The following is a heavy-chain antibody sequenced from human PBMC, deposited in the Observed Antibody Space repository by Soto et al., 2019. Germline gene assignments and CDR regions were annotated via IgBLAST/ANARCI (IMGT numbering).Heavy chain of an antibody. CDR3: ARVLAAPTDAFDI. CDR2: IIPIFGTA. J-gene: IGHJ3*02. CDR1: GGTFSSYA. V-gene: IGHV1-69*13. D-gene: IGHD6-6*01. Sequence: SVKVSCKASGGTFSSYAISWVRQAPGQGLEWMGGIIPIFGTANYAQKFQGRVTITADESMSTAYMELSSLRSEDTAVYYCARVLAAPTDAFDIWGQGTMVTVSS.